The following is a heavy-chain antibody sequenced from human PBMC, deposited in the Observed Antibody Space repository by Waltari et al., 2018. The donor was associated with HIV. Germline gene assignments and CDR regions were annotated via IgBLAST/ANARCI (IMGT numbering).Heavy chain of an antibody. CDR3: ARGYFKGLDC. V-gene: IGHV3-53*01. Sequence: EVQLVQSGGDLIQPGGSLRLSCAASAFSVSTTYMTWVSQAPGKGLEGVSIIYGNGKTYYADSVRGRFTISRDNSNNTLYLQMNSLKVEDTAFYYCARGYFKGLDCWGQGALVSVSS. D-gene: IGHD3-9*01. CDR1: AFSVSTTY. CDR2: IYGNGKT. J-gene: IGHJ4*02.